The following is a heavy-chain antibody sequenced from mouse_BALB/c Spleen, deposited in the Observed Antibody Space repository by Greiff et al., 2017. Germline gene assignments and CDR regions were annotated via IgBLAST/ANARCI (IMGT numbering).Heavy chain of an antibody. Sequence: EVKVEESGAELVRSGASVKLSCTASGFNIKDYYMHWVKQRPEQGLEWIGWIDPENGDTEYAPKFQGKATMTADTSSNTAYLQLSSLTSEDTAVYYCNAGGNPRFMDYWGQGTSVTVSS. V-gene: IGHV14-4*02. D-gene: IGHD2-1*01. CDR1: GFNIKDYY. CDR3: NAGGNPRFMDY. CDR2: IDPENGDT. J-gene: IGHJ4*01.